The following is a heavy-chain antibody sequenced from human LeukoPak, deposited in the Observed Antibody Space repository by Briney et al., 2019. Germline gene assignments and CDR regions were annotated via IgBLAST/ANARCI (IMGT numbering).Heavy chain of an antibody. CDR3: ARDSIWSTGYYYYFDL. CDR1: GGSISSYH. J-gene: IGHJ2*01. CDR2: IYYSGST. Sequence: PSETLSLTCTVSGGSISSYHWSWIRQPPGQGLEWIGYIYYSGSTHYNTSLKSRVTISVETSKNQFSLNLNSVTAADTAVYYCARDSIWSTGYYYYFDLWGRGTLVTVSS. V-gene: IGHV4-59*01. D-gene: IGHD3-22*01.